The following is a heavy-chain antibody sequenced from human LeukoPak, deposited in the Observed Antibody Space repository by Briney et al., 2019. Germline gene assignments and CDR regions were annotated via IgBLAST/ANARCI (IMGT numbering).Heavy chain of an antibody. V-gene: IGHV3-7*04. J-gene: IGHJ4*02. Sequence: GGSLRLSCAASGFTFSSFGMQWVRQAPGKGLEWVAQISQDGTESYSVDSVRGRFTISRDNAKNSVYLQMNSLRPEDTAVYYCARDSTGTVFDLWGQGTLVTVSS. CDR2: ISQDGTES. D-gene: IGHD1-1*01. CDR3: ARDSTGTVFDL. CDR1: GFTFSSFG.